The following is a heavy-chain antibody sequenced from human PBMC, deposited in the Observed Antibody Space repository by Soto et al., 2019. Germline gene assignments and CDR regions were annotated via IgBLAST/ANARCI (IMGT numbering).Heavy chain of an antibody. D-gene: IGHD1-26*01. CDR1: GYSFTSYW. V-gene: IGHV5-51*01. CDR2: IYPGDSDT. CDR3: ARFTRDRGGGRGPSLYYYYYGMDV. Sequence: PGESLKISCKGSGYSFTSYWIGWVRQMPGKGLEWMGIIYPGDSDTRYSPSFQGQVTISADKSISTAYLQWSSLKASDTAMYYCARFTRDRGGGRGPSLYYYYYGMDVWGQGTTVTVSS. J-gene: IGHJ6*02.